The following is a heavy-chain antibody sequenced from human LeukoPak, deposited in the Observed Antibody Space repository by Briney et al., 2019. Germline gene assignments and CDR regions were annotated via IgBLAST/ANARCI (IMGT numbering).Heavy chain of an antibody. D-gene: IGHD2-15*01. CDR2: INPNSGGT. CDR1: GYTFTSYD. J-gene: IGHJ4*02. CDR3: ARGGFLTIYCSGGSCSYFDY. Sequence: GASVKVSCKASGYTFTSYDINWVRQATGQGLEWMGWINPNSGGTNYAQKFQGRVTMTRDTSISTAYMELSRLRSDDTAVYYCARGGFLTIYCSGGSCSYFDYWGQGTLVTVSS. V-gene: IGHV1-2*02.